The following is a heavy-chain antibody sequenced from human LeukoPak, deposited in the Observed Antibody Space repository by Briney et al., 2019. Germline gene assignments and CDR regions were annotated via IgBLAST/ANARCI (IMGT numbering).Heavy chain of an antibody. CDR1: GFTFSRYW. D-gene: IGHD3-22*01. J-gene: IGHJ1*01. CDR3: ATGNYYDSRGYYTFGH. V-gene: IGHV3-74*01. Sequence: PGGSLRPPCAASGFTFSRYWMHWVRQAPGKGLVWVSRINGDGSTTSYADSVKGGFTISRDNAKNTLYLQMNSLRAEDTAVYYCATGNYYDSRGYYTFGHWGQGTLVTVSS. CDR2: INGDGSTT.